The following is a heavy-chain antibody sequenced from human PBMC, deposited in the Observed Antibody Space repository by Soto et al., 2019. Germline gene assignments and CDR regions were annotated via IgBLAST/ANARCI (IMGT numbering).Heavy chain of an antibody. CDR3: ARWPDGYYYYGMDV. V-gene: IGHV1-8*01. J-gene: IGHJ6*02. CDR2: MNPDSGNT. Sequence: QVQLVQSGAEVKKPGASVKVSCKASGYTFTSYDINWVRQATGQGLEWMGWMNPDSGNTGYAQKFQDRVTMTSNTSMSTAYMELSSLRSEDTAVYYCARWPDGYYYYGMDVWGQGPRVTVSS. CDR1: GYTFTSYD.